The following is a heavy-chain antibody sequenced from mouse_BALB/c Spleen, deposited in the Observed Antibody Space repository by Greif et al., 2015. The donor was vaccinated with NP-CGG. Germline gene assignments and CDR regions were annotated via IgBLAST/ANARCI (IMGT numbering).Heavy chain of an antibody. CDR3: ARDDYDGYWYFDV. V-gene: IGHV1-18*01. D-gene: IGHD2-4*01. CDR1: GYSFTGYT. CDR2: INPYNGGT. J-gene: IGHJ1*01. Sequence: VQLQQSGPELVKPGASMKISCKASGYSFTGYTMNWVKQSHGQNLEWIGLINPYNGGTSYNQKFKGKATLTVDKSSSTAYMELLSLTSEDSAVYYCARDDYDGYWYFDVWGAGTTVTVSS.